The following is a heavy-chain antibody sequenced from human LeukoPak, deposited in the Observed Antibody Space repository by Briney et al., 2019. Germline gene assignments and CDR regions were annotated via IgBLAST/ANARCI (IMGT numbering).Heavy chain of an antibody. D-gene: IGHD3-9*01. J-gene: IGHJ4*02. Sequence: GGSLRLSCAASGFTFSSYGMHWVRQAPGKGVEWVAYIRFDGSQKYYGDSVRGRFTISRDNPNNMLYLQMNGLKTEDTAVYYCASGGYDILTASGYWGQGTLVTVSS. V-gene: IGHV3-30*02. CDR1: GFTFSSYG. CDR2: IRFDGSQK. CDR3: ASGGYDILTASGY.